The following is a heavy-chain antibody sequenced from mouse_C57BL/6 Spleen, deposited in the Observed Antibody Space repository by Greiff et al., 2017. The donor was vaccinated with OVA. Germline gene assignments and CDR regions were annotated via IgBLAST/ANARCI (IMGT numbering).Heavy chain of an antibody. CDR1: GFTFTDYY. V-gene: IGHV7-3*01. CDR2: IRNKANGYTT. D-gene: IGHD2-3*01. Sequence: EVKLVESGGGLVQPGGSLSLSCAASGFTFTDYYMSWVRQPPGKALEWLGFIRNKANGYTTEYSASVKGRFTISRDNSQSILYLQMNALRAEDSATYYCARSAYDGYPFAYWGQGTLVTVSA. J-gene: IGHJ3*01. CDR3: ARSAYDGYPFAY.